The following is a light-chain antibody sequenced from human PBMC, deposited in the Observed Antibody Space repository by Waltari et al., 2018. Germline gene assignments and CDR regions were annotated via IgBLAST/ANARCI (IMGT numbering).Light chain of an antibody. V-gene: IGLV3-1*01. Sequence: SYELAQPPSVSVSPGQTATIACSGDKLGDKFVSWYQQKPGQSPVLVIHQDTKRPSGIPERFSGSNSGNTATLTISGTQALDEADYDCQAWDSTTVVFGGGTKLTAL. CDR3: QAWDSTTVV. J-gene: IGLJ2*01. CDR1: KLGDKF. CDR2: QDT.